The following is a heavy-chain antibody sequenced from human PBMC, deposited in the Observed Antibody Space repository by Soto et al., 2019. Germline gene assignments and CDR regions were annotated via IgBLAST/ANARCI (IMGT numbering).Heavy chain of an antibody. Sequence: PSETLSLTCNVSGGSISSGVYYWSWIRQHPGKGLEWIGYISHSGSTYYNPSVRSRLTISVDTSKNQFSLKLSSVTAADTAVYYCARALSDYTPDYWGQGTLVTVSS. CDR2: ISHSGST. J-gene: IGHJ4*02. D-gene: IGHD4-4*01. CDR3: ARALSDYTPDY. V-gene: IGHV4-31*03. CDR1: GGSISSGVYY.